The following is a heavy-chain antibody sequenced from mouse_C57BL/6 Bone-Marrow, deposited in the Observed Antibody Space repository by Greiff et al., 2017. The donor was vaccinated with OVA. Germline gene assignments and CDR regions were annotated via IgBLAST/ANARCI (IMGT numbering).Heavy chain of an antibody. CDR1: GFTFSSYA. CDR2: ISDGGSYT. V-gene: IGHV5-4*01. Sequence: EVQLVESGGGLVKPGGSLKLSCAASGFTFSSYAMSWVRQTPEKRLEWVATISDGGSYTYYPDNVKGRFTISRDNAKNNLYLQMSHLKSEDTAMYYCAREFITTVDYWGQGTLVTVSA. J-gene: IGHJ3*01. CDR3: AREFITTVDY. D-gene: IGHD1-1*01.